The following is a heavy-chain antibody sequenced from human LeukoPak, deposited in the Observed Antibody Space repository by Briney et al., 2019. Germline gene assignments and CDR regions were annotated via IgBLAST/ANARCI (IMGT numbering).Heavy chain of an antibody. J-gene: IGHJ5*02. CDR2: INPNNGGT. CDR3: ARERGQQVRFDP. V-gene: IGHV1-2*02. Sequence: ASVKVSCKASGYTFTDYDMHWVRQAPGQGLEWMGWINPNNGGTNYAQKFQGRVTMTRDTSISTAYMEPSRLRSDDTAVYYCARERGQQVRFDPWGQGTLVTVSS. CDR1: GYTFTDYD. D-gene: IGHD6-13*01.